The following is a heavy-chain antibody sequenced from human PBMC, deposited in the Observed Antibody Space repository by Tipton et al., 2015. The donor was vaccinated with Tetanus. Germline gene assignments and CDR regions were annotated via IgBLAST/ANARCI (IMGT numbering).Heavy chain of an antibody. V-gene: IGHV1-69*01. J-gene: IGHJ4*02. CDR1: GGAFTNYA. D-gene: IGHD3-10*01. CDR3: ARSLGGGSYFLDN. Sequence: QLVQSGAEMKKPGSSVKVSCKASGGAFTNYALSWVRQAPGQGLEWVGGITPIFGTTNSAPKFQGRVTITADESTNTAYMELSSLRSEDTAVYYCARSLGGGSYFLDNWGQGTLVTVSS. CDR2: ITPIFGTT.